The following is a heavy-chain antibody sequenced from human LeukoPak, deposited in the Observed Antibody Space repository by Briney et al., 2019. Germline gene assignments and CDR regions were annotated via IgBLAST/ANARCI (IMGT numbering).Heavy chain of an antibody. CDR1: GFTFSSYA. CDR2: ISGSGGST. D-gene: IGHD2-15*01. Sequence: GGSLRLSCAASGFTFSSYAMSWVRQAPGKGLEWVSAISGSGGSTYYADSVKGRFTISRDNSKNTLYLQMNSLRAEDTAVYYCAKDPRVAGHYYGMDVWGQGTTVTVSS. CDR3: AKDPRVAGHYYGMDV. J-gene: IGHJ6*02. V-gene: IGHV3-23*01.